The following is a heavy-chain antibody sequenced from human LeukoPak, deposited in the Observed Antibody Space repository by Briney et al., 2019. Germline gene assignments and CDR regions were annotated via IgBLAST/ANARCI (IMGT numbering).Heavy chain of an antibody. CDR3: ARGISGYDFYYFYYMDV. CDR2: ISSIGSAI. V-gene: IGHV3-48*03. D-gene: IGHD5-12*01. J-gene: IGHJ6*03. Sequence: QPGGSLRLSCAASGFTFSSYEMNWVRQAPGKRLEWVSYISSIGSAIYYADSVKGRFTISRDNAKNSLYLQMNSLRAEDTAVYYCARGISGYDFYYFYYMDVWGKGTTVTVSS. CDR1: GFTFSSYE.